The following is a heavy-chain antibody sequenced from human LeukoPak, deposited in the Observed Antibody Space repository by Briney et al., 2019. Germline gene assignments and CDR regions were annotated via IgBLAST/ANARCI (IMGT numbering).Heavy chain of an antibody. V-gene: IGHV4-38-2*01. J-gene: IGHJ6*04. CDR1: GYSISSGYY. Sequence: SETLSLTCAVSGYSISSGYYWGWIRQPPGKGLEWIGSIFHSGSTYYHPSLKSRVNMSVDTSKNQISLKLSSVTAADTAVYYCARASGSYGSGSYYYYGMDVWGKGITVTVSS. CDR3: ARASGSYGSGSYYYYGMDV. CDR2: IFHSGST. D-gene: IGHD3-10*01.